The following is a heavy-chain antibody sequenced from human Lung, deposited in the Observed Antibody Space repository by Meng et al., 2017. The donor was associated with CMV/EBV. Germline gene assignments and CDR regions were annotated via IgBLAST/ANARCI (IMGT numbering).Heavy chain of an antibody. D-gene: IGHD3-10*01. Sequence: VPLTASGPSRVNPPQALSLTCAVSGDYLTNQNLWAWVRRPPGKGLEGIGEIPHRGSSAYNPSLKSRVSMSIDKSKNQFSLKLTSVTAADTAVYHCLRRSGGSVWGQGTLVTVSS. CDR3: LRRSGGSV. CDR2: IPHRGSS. J-gene: IGHJ1*01. CDR1: GDYLTNQNL. V-gene: IGHV4-4*03.